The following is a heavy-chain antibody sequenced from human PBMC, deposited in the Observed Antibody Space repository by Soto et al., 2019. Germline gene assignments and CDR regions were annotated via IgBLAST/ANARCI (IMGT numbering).Heavy chain of an antibody. D-gene: IGHD6-6*01. V-gene: IGHV3-30*18. Sequence: PGGSLRLSGAPSGFTFSNYGMHWVRQAPGKGLEWVAVISHDGINKDYADSVKGRFTLSRDNSKNTLYLLMNSLRGEDTAVYYCAKGQYSSSSGLFDYLGQGTLVTVSS. J-gene: IGHJ4*02. CDR1: GFTFSNYG. CDR3: AKGQYSSSSGLFDY. CDR2: ISHDGINK.